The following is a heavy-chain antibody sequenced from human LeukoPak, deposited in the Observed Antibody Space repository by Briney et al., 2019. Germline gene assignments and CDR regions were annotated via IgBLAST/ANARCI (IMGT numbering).Heavy chain of an antibody. CDR3: ARAPPIIAVNGSAFDV. Sequence: PSETLSLTCTVSGGSIRSGGYYWSLLRQRPGECLEWIGYVYYSGSTYYNPSLKSRVTISVDTSNSQFSLNLTSVTAADTAVYYCARAPPIIAVNGSAFDVWSQGTMVTVSS. J-gene: IGHJ3*01. D-gene: IGHD6-19*01. CDR2: VYYSGST. CDR1: GGSIRSGGYY. V-gene: IGHV4-31*03.